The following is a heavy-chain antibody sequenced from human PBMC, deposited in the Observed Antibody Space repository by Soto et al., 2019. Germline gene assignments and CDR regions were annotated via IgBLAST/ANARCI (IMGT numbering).Heavy chain of an antibody. CDR3: AKPPYSSSSYYYYGMDV. J-gene: IGHJ6*02. V-gene: IGHV3-23*01. CDR1: GFTFSSYA. Sequence: EVQLLESGGGLVQPGGSLRLSCAASGFTFSSYAMTWVRQAPGKGLEWVSAISGSGGITYHADSVKGRFTISRDNSKNTLYLQMNSLRAEDAAVYYCAKPPYSSSSYYYYGMDVWGQGTTVTVSS. CDR2: ISGSGGIT. D-gene: IGHD6-6*01.